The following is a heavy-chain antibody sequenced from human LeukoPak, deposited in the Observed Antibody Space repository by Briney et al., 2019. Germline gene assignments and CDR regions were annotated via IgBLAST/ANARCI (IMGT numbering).Heavy chain of an antibody. D-gene: IGHD5-18*01. Sequence: GGSLRLSCAASGFTFSSYSMNWVRQAPGKGLEWVSSISSSSSYIYYADSVKGRFTISRDNSKNTLYLQMNSLRAEDTAVYYCAREGRGYSYGPTQYYFDYWGQGTLVTVSS. V-gene: IGHV3-21*04. CDR1: GFTFSSYS. J-gene: IGHJ4*02. CDR3: AREGRGYSYGPTQYYFDY. CDR2: ISSSSSYI.